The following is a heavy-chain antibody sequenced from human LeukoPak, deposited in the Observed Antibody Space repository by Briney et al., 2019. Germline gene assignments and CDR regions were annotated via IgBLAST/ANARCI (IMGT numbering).Heavy chain of an antibody. J-gene: IGHJ6*02. CDR3: ARVLGSSWQDYYYYGMDV. CDR1: GGSISSYY. D-gene: IGHD6-13*01. Sequence: SETLSLTCTVSGGSISSYYWSWIRQPPGKGLEWIGYIYYSGSTNYNPSLKSRVTISVDTPKNQFSLKLSSVTAADTAVYYCARVLGSSWQDYYYYGMDVWGQGTTVTVSS. V-gene: IGHV4-59*01. CDR2: IYYSGST.